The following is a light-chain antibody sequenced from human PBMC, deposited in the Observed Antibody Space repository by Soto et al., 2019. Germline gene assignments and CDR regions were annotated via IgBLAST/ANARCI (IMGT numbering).Light chain of an antibody. CDR2: DVS. CDR3: YSYSTSGIHYV. CDR1: SSDVGGYEY. Sequence: QSVLTQPASVSGSPGQSITISCAGSSSDVGGYEYVSWYQQHPGRAPKLIIYDVSNRPSGASNRFSGAKSGNTASLTISGLQADDEADYYCYSYSTSGIHYVFGDGTKLTVL. V-gene: IGLV2-14*03. J-gene: IGLJ1*01.